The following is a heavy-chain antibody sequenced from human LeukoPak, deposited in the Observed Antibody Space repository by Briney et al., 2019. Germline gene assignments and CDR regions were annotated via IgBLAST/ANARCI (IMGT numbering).Heavy chain of an antibody. D-gene: IGHD3-10*01. CDR1: GYTFTSYD. Sequence: GASVKVSCKASGYTFTSYDINWVRQATGQGLEWMGWMNPTSGHTGYAQNFQGRVTMIRDTSISTAYMELNSLTSEDTAVYYCARSPVGVRKKHDFWGQGTLVIVSS. CDR3: ARSPVGVRKKHDF. J-gene: IGHJ4*02. V-gene: IGHV1-8*01. CDR2: MNPTSGHT.